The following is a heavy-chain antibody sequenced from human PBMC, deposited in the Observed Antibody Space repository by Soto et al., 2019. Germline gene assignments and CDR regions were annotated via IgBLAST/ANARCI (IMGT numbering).Heavy chain of an antibody. Sequence: EVQLVESGGGLVQPGGSLRLSCAASGFTVSTKYMSWVRQAPGKGLEWVSVIYSGGSTFYADSVRGRFTISRDNYKNTVNLQMNSLRAEDTAVYYCARDPWAADYWGQGTLVPVSS. CDR3: ARDPWAADY. D-gene: IGHD3-16*01. CDR1: GFTVSTKY. V-gene: IGHV3-66*01. J-gene: IGHJ4*02. CDR2: IYSGGST.